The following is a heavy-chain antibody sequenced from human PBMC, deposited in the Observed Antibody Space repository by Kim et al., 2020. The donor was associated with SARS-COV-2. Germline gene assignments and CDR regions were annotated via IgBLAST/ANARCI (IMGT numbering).Heavy chain of an antibody. V-gene: IGHV3-23*01. Sequence: SVKGRFTISRENSKNTLYLQMNGLRAEDTAVYYCANQGEGRRAAAASFDYWGQGTLVTVSS. J-gene: IGHJ4*02. D-gene: IGHD6-13*01. CDR3: ANQGEGRRAAAASFDY.